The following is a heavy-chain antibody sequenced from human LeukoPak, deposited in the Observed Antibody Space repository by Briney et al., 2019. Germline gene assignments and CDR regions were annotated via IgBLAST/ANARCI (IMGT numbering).Heavy chain of an antibody. D-gene: IGHD5-18*01. CDR2: IYYSGST. Sequence: SETLSLTCTVSGGSISSSSYYWGWIRQPPGKGLEWIGSIYYSGSTNYNPSLKSRVTISVDTSKNQFSLKLSSVTAADTAAYYCARAWIQLSKFDPWGQGTLVTVSS. V-gene: IGHV4-39*07. CDR1: GGSISSSSYY. CDR3: ARAWIQLSKFDP. J-gene: IGHJ5*02.